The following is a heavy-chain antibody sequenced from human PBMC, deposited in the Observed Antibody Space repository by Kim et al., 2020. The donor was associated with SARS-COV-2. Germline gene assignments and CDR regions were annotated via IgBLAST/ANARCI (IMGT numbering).Heavy chain of an antibody. J-gene: IGHJ5*02. D-gene: IGHD4-17*01. V-gene: IGHV1-46*01. CDR3: AREEYNDYGDVRGFDP. Sequence: KFQGRVTMTRDTSTSTVYMELSSLRSEDTAVYYCAREEYNDYGDVRGFDPWGQGTLVTVSS.